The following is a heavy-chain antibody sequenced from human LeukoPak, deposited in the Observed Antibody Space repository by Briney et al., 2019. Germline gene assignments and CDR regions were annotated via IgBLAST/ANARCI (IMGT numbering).Heavy chain of an antibody. V-gene: IGHV4-59*01. Sequence: PSETLSLTCTVSGGSISSYYWSWIRQPPGKGLEWIGYIYYSGSTNYNPSLKSRVTISVDTSKNQFSLKLSSVTAADTAVYYCARARAYYYDSSGYYLDYWGQGTPVTVSS. CDR3: ARARAYYYDSSGYYLDY. CDR1: GGSISSYY. D-gene: IGHD3-22*01. J-gene: IGHJ4*02. CDR2: IYYSGST.